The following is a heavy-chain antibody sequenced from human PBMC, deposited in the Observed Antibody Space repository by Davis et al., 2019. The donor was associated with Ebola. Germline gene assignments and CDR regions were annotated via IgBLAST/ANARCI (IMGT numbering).Heavy chain of an antibody. Sequence: SETLSLTCAVYGGTFSGSYWSWIRQPPGKGLEWIGYIYYSGTTTYNPSLKSRVTISLDTSKNHFSLKLSSVTAADTAVYYCARQSSSSWGDYWGQGTLVTVSS. CDR3: ARQSSSSWGDY. V-gene: IGHV4-59*08. CDR2: IYYSGTT. J-gene: IGHJ4*02. CDR1: GGTFSGSY. D-gene: IGHD6-6*01.